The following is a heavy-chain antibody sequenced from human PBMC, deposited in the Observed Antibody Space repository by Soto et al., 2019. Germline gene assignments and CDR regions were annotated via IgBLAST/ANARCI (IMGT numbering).Heavy chain of an antibody. J-gene: IGHJ4*02. Sequence: EVQLVESGGGLVQPGGSLRLSCAASGFTFSSFWMHWVRQGPGKGLVWLSRINFDGTRTTYADSVKGRFTIYRDNAKETVYLQMNSLRAEDTAVYYWARGAGGRYYNDYWGQGTLVTVSS. V-gene: IGHV3-74*01. CDR1: GFTFSSFW. CDR3: ARGAGGRYYNDY. D-gene: IGHD1-26*01. CDR2: INFDGTRT.